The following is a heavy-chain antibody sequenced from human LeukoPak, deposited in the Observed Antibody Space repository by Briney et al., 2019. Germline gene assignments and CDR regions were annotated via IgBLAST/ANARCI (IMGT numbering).Heavy chain of an antibody. CDR3: ARGTTQLAAAGWSYYYYYGMDV. CDR2: IYYSGST. V-gene: IGHV4-31*03. D-gene: IGHD6-13*01. Sequence: PSETLSLTCTVSGGSISSGGYYWSWIRQHTGKGLEWIGYIYYSGSTYYNPSLKSRVTTSVDTSKNQFSLKLSSVTAADTAVYYCARGTTQLAAAGWSYYYYYGMDVWGQGTTVTVSS. CDR1: GGSISSGGYY. J-gene: IGHJ6*02.